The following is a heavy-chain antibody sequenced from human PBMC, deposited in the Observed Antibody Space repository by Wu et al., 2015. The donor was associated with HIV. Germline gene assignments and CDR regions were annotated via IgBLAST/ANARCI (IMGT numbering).Heavy chain of an antibody. V-gene: IGHV1-69*05. CDR1: GGTFSRYA. CDR2: IIPIFGTT. D-gene: IGHD3-9*01. Sequence: QVQLVQSGAEVKKPGSSVKVSCKASGGTFSRYAISWVRQAPGQGLEWMGGIIPIFGTTNYAQKFQGRVTVTTDEYTSTAYMELSYVTSEDTATYYCARRLVLAGSPSDLWGQGTVVIVSS. CDR3: ARRLVLAGSPSDL. J-gene: IGHJ3*01.